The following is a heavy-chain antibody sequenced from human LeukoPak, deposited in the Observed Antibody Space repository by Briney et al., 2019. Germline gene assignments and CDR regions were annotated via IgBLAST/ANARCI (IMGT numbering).Heavy chain of an antibody. V-gene: IGHV4-39*01. J-gene: IGHJ5*02. D-gene: IGHD1-26*01. CDR1: GGSISSSSFF. Sequence: SETLSLTCTVSGGSISSSSFFWGWIRQSPGTGLEWIGSIYYRGSTYYNPSLKSRVTISVDTSKNQVSLKLSSVTAADTAVYYCARHGRGRLGDWFDPWGQGTLVTVSS. CDR2: IYYRGST. CDR3: ARHGRGRLGDWFDP.